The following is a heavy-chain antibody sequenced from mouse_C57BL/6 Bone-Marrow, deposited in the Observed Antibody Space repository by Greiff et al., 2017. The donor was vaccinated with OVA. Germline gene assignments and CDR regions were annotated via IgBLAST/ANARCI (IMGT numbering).Heavy chain of an antibody. D-gene: IGHD2-5*01. CDR3: ARENYSKRGYFDY. CDR1: GYSITSGYY. CDR2: ISYDGSN. Sequence: ESGPGLVKPSQSLSLTCSVTGYSITSGYYWNWIRQFPGNKLEWMGYISYDGSNNYNPSLKNRISITRDTSKNQFFLKLNSVTTEDTATYYCARENYSKRGYFDYWGQGTTLTVSS. J-gene: IGHJ2*01. V-gene: IGHV3-6*01.